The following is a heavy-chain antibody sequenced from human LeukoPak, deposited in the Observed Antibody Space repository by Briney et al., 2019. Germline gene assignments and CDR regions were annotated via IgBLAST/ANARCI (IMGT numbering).Heavy chain of an antibody. V-gene: IGHV3-30*03. CDR2: ISYDGNNK. J-gene: IGHJ6*02. CDR1: GFTFSSFW. D-gene: IGHD3-10*01. CDR3: ALVGDYYGMDV. Sequence: GGSLRLSCAASGFTFSSFWMSWVRQAPGKGLEWVAVISYDGNNKYYADSVKGRFTISRDNSKNTLYLQMNSLRAEDTAVYYCALVGDYYGMDVWGQGTTVTVSS.